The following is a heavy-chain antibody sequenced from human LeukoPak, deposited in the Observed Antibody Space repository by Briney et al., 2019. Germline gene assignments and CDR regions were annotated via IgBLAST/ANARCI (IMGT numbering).Heavy chain of an antibody. D-gene: IGHD3-3*02. Sequence: SQTLSLTCTVSGGSISSGGYYCTWIRQHPGKGLEWIGDIYYSGSTCYNPSLKSRVTISIDTSKNQFSLELRSVTAADTAVYYCARGGIFVVVPPGDYGMDVWGQGTTVTVSS. CDR3: ARGGIFVVVPPGDYGMDV. J-gene: IGHJ6*02. V-gene: IGHV4-31*03. CDR1: GGSISSGGYY. CDR2: IYYSGST.